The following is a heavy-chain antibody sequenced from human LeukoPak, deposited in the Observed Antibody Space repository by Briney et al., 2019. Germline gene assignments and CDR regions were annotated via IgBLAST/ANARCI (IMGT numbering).Heavy chain of an antibody. V-gene: IGHV3-11*01. CDR3: ARAYQLLKRFLEWLLNYYYYYGMDV. J-gene: IGHJ6*02. CDR2: ISSSGSTL. D-gene: IGHD3-3*01. CDR1: GFTFSDYY. Sequence: GGSLRLSCAASGFTFSDYYMSWIRQAPGKGLEWVSYISSSGSTLYYADSVKGRFTISRDNAKNSLYLQMNSLRAEDTAVYYCARAYQLLKRFLEWLLNYYYYYGMDVWGQGTTVTVS.